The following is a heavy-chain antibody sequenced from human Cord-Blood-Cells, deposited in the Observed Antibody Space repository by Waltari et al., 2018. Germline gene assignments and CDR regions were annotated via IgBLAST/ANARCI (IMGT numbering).Heavy chain of an antibody. V-gene: IGHV1-69*12. CDR3: ARGPLLYNGSGSYYFDY. J-gene: IGHJ4*02. CDR1: GGTFSSYA. Sequence: QVQLVQSGAEVKKPGSSVKVSCKASGGTFSSYAISWVRQAPGQGLEWMGGSIPIFGTANYAQKFQGRVTITADESTSTAYMELSSLRSEDTAVYYCARGPLLYNGSGSYYFDYWGQGTLVTVSS. CDR2: SIPIFGTA. D-gene: IGHD3-10*01.